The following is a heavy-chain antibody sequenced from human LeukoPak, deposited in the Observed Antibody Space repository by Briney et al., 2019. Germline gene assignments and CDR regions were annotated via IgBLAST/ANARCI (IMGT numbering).Heavy chain of an antibody. V-gene: IGHV3-21*01. CDR3: ARDSSIAYCGGDCRGPFDY. J-gene: IGHJ4*02. Sequence: NPGGSLRLSCAASGFTFSSYSMNWVRQAPGKGLEWVSSISSSSSYIYYADSVKGRFTISRDNAKNSLYLQMNSLRAEDTAVYYCARDSSIAYCGGDCRGPFDYWGQGTLVTVSS. CDR1: GFTFSSYS. D-gene: IGHD2-21*02. CDR2: ISSSSSYI.